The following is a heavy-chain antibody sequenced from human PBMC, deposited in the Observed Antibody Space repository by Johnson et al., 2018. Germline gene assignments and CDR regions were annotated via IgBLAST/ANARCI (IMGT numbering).Heavy chain of an antibody. V-gene: IGHV3-49*05. CDR3: TRDLCAIFGVVSCYYGMDV. CDR2: IRSKAYGGTT. Sequence: EVQLLESGGGLVKPGRSLRLACTASGFTFGDYAMSWFRQAPGKGLEWVGFIRSKAYGGTTEYAASVKGRFTISRDDSKSIAYLQMNSLKTEDTAVYYCTRDLCAIFGVVSCYYGMDVWGQGTTVTVSS. J-gene: IGHJ6*02. D-gene: IGHD3-3*01. CDR1: GFTFGDYA.